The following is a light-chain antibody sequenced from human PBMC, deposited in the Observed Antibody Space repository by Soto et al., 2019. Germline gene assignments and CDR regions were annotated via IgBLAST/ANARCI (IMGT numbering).Light chain of an antibody. CDR1: SSNIGSYT. V-gene: IGLV1-44*01. CDR2: SNN. J-gene: IGLJ2*01. Sequence: QYVQTQAPSASGSPGQRVTISCSGSSSNIGSYTVSWYLQLPGAAPKLLIYSNNQRPSGVPDRFSGSKSGTSASLGISGLQSEDEADYYCAAWDDSLNGVLFGGGTKVTVL. CDR3: AAWDDSLNGVL.